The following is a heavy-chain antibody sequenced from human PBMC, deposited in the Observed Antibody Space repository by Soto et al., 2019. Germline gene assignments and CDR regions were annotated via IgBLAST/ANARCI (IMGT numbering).Heavy chain of an antibody. D-gene: IGHD1-20*01. Sequence: QVQLVQSGAEVKKPGSSVKVSCKASGGTFSSYAISWVRQAPGQGLEWMGGIIPIFGTANYAQKFQGRVTITADEYTSTAYMELSSLRPEDTAVYYCAGPYNWNDGAAFDIWGQGTMVTVSS. CDR3: AGPYNWNDGAAFDI. J-gene: IGHJ3*02. CDR2: IIPIFGTA. V-gene: IGHV1-69*12. CDR1: GGTFSSYA.